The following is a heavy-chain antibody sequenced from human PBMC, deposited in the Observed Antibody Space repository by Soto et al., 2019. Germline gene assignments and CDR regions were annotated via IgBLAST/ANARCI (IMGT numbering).Heavy chain of an antibody. CDR2: INHLGST. Sequence: QVQLQQWGAGLLKPSETLSLTCAVYGGSLSGHYWSWLRQPPGKGLEWIGEINHLGSTDYNPSLRSRVTISVDTSKNQFSLRLTSVTAADTAVYCCASPQYNWNNPFVYWGQGTLVTVSS. CDR1: GGSLSGHY. CDR3: ASPQYNWNNPFVY. V-gene: IGHV4-34*01. D-gene: IGHD1-20*01. J-gene: IGHJ4*02.